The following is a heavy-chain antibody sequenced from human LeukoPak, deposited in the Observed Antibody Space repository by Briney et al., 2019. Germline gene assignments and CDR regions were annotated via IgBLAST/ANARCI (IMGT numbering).Heavy chain of an antibody. J-gene: IGHJ4*02. CDR3: AKDVSGYSSSWYSPLFDY. CDR2: ISYDGRNK. CDR1: GFTFSSYD. V-gene: IGHV3-30*18. Sequence: GGSLRLSCAASGFTFSSYDMHWVRQAPGKGLEWVAVISYDGRNKYYADSVKGRFTISRDNSKNTLYLQMNSLRAEDTAVYYCAKDVSGYSSSWYSPLFDYWGQGTLVTVSS. D-gene: IGHD6-13*01.